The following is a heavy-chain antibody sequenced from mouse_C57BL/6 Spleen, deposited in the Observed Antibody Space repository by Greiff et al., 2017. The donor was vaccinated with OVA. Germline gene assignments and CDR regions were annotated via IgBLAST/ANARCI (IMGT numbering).Heavy chain of an antibody. D-gene: IGHD4-1*01. Sequence: DVKLVESGGGLVKPGGSLKLSCAASGFTFSSYAMSWVRQTPEKRLEWVATISDGGSYTYYPDNVKGRFTISRDNAKNNLYLQMSHLESEDTAMYYCATLTVYWFAYWGQGTLVTVSA. CDR3: ATLTVYWFAY. J-gene: IGHJ3*01. CDR2: ISDGGSYT. CDR1: GFTFSSYA. V-gene: IGHV5-4*03.